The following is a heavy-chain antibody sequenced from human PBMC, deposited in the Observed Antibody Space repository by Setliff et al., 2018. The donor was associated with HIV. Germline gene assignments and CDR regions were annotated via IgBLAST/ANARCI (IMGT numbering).Heavy chain of an antibody. J-gene: IGHJ4*02. CDR1: GYTFTGYY. CDR2: VNPNDGGT. Sequence: ASVKVSCKASGYTFTGYYIHGIRKAPGRGLQWLGWVNPNDGGTKVAQQFQGRVTITRDTSISTAFMHLSGLRSDDTAMYYCAREVKGDDFPFDNWGRGTLVTVSS. V-gene: IGHV1-2*02. D-gene: IGHD3-3*01. CDR3: AREVKGDDFPFDN.